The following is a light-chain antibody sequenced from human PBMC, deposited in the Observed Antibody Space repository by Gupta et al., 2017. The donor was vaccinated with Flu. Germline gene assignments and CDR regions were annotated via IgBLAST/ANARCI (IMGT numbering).Light chain of an antibody. CDR3: QKDNSAPQ. CDR1: QGISNY. J-gene: IGKJ1*01. V-gene: IGKV1-27*01. CDR2: AAS. Sequence: SPSSLSASVGDRVTIACRASQGISNYLAWYQQKPGKVPKLLIYAASTWQSGVPYRFSGSRSGTDFTLTSSSLQPEDVATYYCQKDNSAPQVGQGTKVEIK.